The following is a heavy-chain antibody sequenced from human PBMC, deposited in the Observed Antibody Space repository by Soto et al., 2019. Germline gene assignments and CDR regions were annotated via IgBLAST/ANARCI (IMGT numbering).Heavy chain of an antibody. D-gene: IGHD5-18*01. CDR1: GFTFSSYA. CDR2: ISYDGSNK. CDR3: ARAPTSDVDTAMVYYFDY. V-gene: IGHV3-30-3*01. Sequence: GSLRLSCAASGFTFSSYAMHWVRQAPGKGLEWVAVISYDGSNKYYADSVKGRFTISRDNSKNTLYLQMNSLRAEDTAVYYCARAPTSDVDTAMVYYFDYWGQGTLVTVSS. J-gene: IGHJ4*02.